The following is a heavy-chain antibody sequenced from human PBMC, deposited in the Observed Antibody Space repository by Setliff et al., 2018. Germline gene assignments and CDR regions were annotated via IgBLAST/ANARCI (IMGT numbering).Heavy chain of an antibody. CDR1: GGSISSYY. D-gene: IGHD3-22*01. CDR3: ARESRYYYDNLGTLDY. Sequence: SETLSLTCTVSGGSISSYYWSWIRQPPGKGLEWIGYIYSSGSTYYNPSLKSRITISLDTSKNQFSLKVNSVTAADTAVYYCARESRYYYDNLGTLDYWGQGTLVTVSS. V-gene: IGHV4-59*01. J-gene: IGHJ4*02. CDR2: IYSSGST.